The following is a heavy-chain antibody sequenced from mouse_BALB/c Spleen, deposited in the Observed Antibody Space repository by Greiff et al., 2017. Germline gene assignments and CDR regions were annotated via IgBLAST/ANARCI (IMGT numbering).Heavy chain of an antibody. CDR2: ISSGGGST. CDR1: GFAFSSYD. V-gene: IGHV5-12-1*01. Sequence: EVKVVESGGGLVKPGGSLKLSCAASGFAFSSYDMSWVRQTPEKRLEWVAYISSGGGSTYYPDTVKGRFTISRDNAKNTLYLQMSSLKSEDTAMYYCARQGYDRGFAYWGQGTLVTVSA. J-gene: IGHJ3*01. CDR3: ARQGYDRGFAY. D-gene: IGHD2-2*01.